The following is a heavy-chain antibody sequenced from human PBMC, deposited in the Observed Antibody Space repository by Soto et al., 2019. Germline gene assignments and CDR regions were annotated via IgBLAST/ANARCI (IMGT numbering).Heavy chain of an antibody. Sequence: SETLSLTCAVYGGSFSVYYWSWIRQPPGKGLEWIGEINHSGSTNYNPSLKSRVTISVDTSKNQFSLKLSSVTAADTAVYYCARASSSWYDFQAYYYMDVWGKGTTVTVSS. CDR2: INHSGST. CDR3: ARASSSWYDFQAYYYMDV. CDR1: GGSFSVYY. V-gene: IGHV4-34*01. D-gene: IGHD6-13*01. J-gene: IGHJ6*03.